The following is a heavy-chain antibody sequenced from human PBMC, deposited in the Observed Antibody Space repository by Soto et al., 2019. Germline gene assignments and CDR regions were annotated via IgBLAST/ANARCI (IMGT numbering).Heavy chain of an antibody. D-gene: IGHD5-18*01. J-gene: IGHJ3*02. Sequence: ASVKVSCKASGYTFTGYYMHWVRQALGQGLEWMGWINPNSGGTNYAQKFQGWVTKTRDTSISTAYMELSRLRSDDTAVYYCARLNSYGYDAFDIWGQGTMVTVSS. CDR2: INPNSGGT. CDR1: GYTFTGYY. V-gene: IGHV1-2*04. CDR3: ARLNSYGYDAFDI.